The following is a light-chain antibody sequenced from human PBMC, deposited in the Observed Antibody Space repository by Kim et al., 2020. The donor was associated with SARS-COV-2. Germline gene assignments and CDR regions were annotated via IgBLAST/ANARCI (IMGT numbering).Light chain of an antibody. V-gene: IGLV6-57*01. CDR2: EDN. CDR3: QSYDSSNWV. Sequence: GKTVTISCTRSSRSIASIYVQWYQQRPGRSPTTVIYEDNQRPSGVPDRFSGSIDSSSNSASLTISGLKTEDEADYYCQSYDSSNWVFGGGTQLTVL. J-gene: IGLJ3*02. CDR1: SRSIASIY.